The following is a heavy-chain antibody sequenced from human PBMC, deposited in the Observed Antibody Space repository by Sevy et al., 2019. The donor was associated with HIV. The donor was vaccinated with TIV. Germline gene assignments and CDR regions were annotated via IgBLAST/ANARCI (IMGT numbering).Heavy chain of an antibody. D-gene: IGHD2-8*01. CDR2: LSFGCGEI. CDR1: GFTFSKYS. Sequence: GESLKISCAASGFTFSKYSMSWVRQPPGKGLEWVSTLSFGCGEINYANSVKGRFTISRDNSKSSVYLQMNNLRPEDTAVYYCAREGCTKPHDYWGQGTLVTVSS. J-gene: IGHJ4*02. V-gene: IGHV3-23*01. CDR3: AREGCTKPHDY.